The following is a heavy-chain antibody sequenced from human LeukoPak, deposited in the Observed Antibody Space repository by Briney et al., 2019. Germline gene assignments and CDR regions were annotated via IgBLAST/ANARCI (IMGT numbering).Heavy chain of an antibody. CDR3: ARFIAVAGGSRGFDT. D-gene: IGHD6-19*01. V-gene: IGHV3-53*01. J-gene: IGHJ3*02. Sequence: PGGSLRLSCAASGFTFSDYYMSWICQAPGKGLEWVSVIYTGGSTYYTDSVKGRFTISRDNSKNTLYLQMNSLGAGDTAVYYCARFIAVAGGSRGFDTWGRGTMVTVSS. CDR1: GFTFSDYY. CDR2: IYTGGST.